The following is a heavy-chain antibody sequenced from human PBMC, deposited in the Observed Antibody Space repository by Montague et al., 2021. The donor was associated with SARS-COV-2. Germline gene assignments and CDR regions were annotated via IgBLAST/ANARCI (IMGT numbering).Heavy chain of an antibody. CDR2: IYYTGNT. D-gene: IGHD3-22*01. V-gene: IGHV4-39*02. Sequence: SETLSLTCTVSGGSITNNSDYWAWIRQPPGKGLEWIGSIYYTGNTYYNPSLESRVTISVVTSKSHFTLKLSSVTAAETAVYYCARLKRYFDSSGSPSAFDFWGQGTTVTVSS. J-gene: IGHJ3*01. CDR1: GGSITNNSDY. CDR3: ARLKRYFDSSGSPSAFDF.